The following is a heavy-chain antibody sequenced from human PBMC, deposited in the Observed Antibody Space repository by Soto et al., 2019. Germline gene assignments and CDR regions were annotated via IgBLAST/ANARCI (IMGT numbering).Heavy chain of an antibody. Sequence: GGSLRLSCAASGFTFNTYGMHWVRQAPGKGLEWVAVISYDGSNKYYTESVKGRFIISRDNSNNTLYLQMNSLRADDTAVYYCAKEGDYYGSGSYYQPFDYWGQGTLVTVSS. CDR3: AKEGDYYGSGSYYQPFDY. V-gene: IGHV3-30*18. CDR1: GFTFNTYG. CDR2: ISYDGSNK. D-gene: IGHD3-10*01. J-gene: IGHJ4*02.